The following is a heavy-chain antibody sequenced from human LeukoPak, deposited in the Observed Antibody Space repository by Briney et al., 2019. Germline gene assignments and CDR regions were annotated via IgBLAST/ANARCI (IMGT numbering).Heavy chain of an antibody. Sequence: SETLSLTCTVSGGSISSYYWSWIRQPAGKGLEWIGRIYTSGSTNYNPSLKSRVTMSVDTSKNQFSLKLSSVTAADTAVYYCARDRYYDSPHYFDYWGQGTLVTVSS. D-gene: IGHD3-22*01. V-gene: IGHV4-4*07. CDR2: IYTSGST. CDR3: ARDRYYDSPHYFDY. J-gene: IGHJ4*02. CDR1: GGSISSYY.